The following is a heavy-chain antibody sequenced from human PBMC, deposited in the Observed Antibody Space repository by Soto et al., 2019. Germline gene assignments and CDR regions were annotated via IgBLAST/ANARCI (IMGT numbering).Heavy chain of an antibody. CDR2: ILPIFNKT. Sequence: QVQLVQSGADVKKPGSSVRVSCKASGGTFSTYAINWVRQAPGHGLEWMGVILPIFNKTHYAQNFQGRVAIIADKSTSTSYMELSSLRSEDTAVYYCARDGVQFLYKHDFDTWGQGTLVTVSS. CDR1: GGTFSTYA. V-gene: IGHV1-69*06. CDR3: ARDGVQFLYKHDFDT. D-gene: IGHD3-3*01. J-gene: IGHJ5*02.